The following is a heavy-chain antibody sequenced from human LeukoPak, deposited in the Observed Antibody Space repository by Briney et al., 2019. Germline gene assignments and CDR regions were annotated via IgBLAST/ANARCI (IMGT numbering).Heavy chain of an antibody. CDR1: GGSFSGYY. CDR2: INHSGST. D-gene: IGHD5-18*01. V-gene: IGHV4-34*01. J-gene: IGHJ6*04. CDR3: ARDWVQQEGYYYYYGMDV. Sequence: SETLSLICAVYGGSFSGYYWSWIRQPPGKGLEWIGEINHSGSTNYNPSLKSRVTISVDTSKNQFSLKLSSVTAADTAVYYCARDWVQQEGYYYYYGMDVWGKGTTVTVSS.